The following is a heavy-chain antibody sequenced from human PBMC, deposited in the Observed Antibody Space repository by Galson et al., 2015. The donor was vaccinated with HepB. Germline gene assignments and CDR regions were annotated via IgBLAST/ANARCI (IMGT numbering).Heavy chain of an antibody. V-gene: IGHV3-7*03. CDR3: ARANLDIVVVPAAVLKYYYYYYYMDV. CDR2: IKQDGSEK. Sequence: SLRLSCAASGFTFSSYWMSWVRQAPGKGLEWVANIKQDGSEKYYVDSVKGRFTISRDNAKNSLYLQMNSLRAEDTAVYYCARANLDIVVVPAAVLKYYYYYYYMDVWGKGTTVTVSS. CDR1: GFTFSSYW. D-gene: IGHD2-2*03. J-gene: IGHJ6*03.